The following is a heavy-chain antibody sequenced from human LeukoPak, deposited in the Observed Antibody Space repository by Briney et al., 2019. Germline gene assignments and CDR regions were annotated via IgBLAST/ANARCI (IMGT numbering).Heavy chain of an antibody. V-gene: IGHV4-59*01. CDR1: GGSISSYY. D-gene: IGHD1-1*01. CDR3: ARVKRTTYYYYYGMDV. CDR2: IYYSRST. Sequence: SETLSLTCTVSGGSISSYYWSWIRQPPGKGLEWIGYIYYSRSTNYNPSLKSRVTISVDTSKNQFSLKLSSVTAADTAVYCCARVKRTTYYYYYGMDVWGQGTTVTVSS. J-gene: IGHJ6*02.